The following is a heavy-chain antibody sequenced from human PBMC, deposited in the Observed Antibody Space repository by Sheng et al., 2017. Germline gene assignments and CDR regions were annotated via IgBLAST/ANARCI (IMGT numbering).Heavy chain of an antibody. J-gene: IGHJ4*02. CDR2: ISYDGSNK. CDR3: ARDCWLKWELLYYFDY. V-gene: IGHV3-30*04. D-gene: IGHD1-26*01. CDR1: GFTFSSYA. Sequence: ESVGGVVQPGRSLRLSCAASGFTFSSYAMHWVRQAPGKGLEWVAVISYDGSNKYYADSVKGRFTISRDNSKNTLYLQMNSLRAEDTAVYYCARDCWLKWELLYYFDYWGQGTLVTVSS.